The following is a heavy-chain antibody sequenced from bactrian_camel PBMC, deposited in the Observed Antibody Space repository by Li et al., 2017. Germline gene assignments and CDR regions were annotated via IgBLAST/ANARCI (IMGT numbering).Heavy chain of an antibody. J-gene: IGHJ4*01. V-gene: IGHV3-3*01. CDR1: GHTYIPYC. D-gene: IGHD2*01. CDR3: AAARAGGTWYGPFGASSYNF. CDR2: IYSGDRTT. Sequence: HVQLVESGGGSVQTTGSLRLSCAASGHTYIPYCMGWFREVPGKEREAVAHIYSGDRTTDYADSVKGRFTISLDVTKTRVNLQMNNLKPEDTAMYFCAAARAGGTWYGPFGASSYNFWGQGTQVTV.